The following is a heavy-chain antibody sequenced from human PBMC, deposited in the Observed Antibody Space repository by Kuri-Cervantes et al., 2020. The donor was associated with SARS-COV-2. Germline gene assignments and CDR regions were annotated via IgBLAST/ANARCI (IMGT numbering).Heavy chain of an antibody. D-gene: IGHD3-10*02. Sequence: VSVKVSCKASGYTFTGYYMHWVRQAPGQGLEWMGWINPNSGGTNYAQKFQGRVTMTRDTSISTAYMELSRLRSDDTAVYYCARGGGPGMFFEYYMDVWGKGTTVTVSS. CDR3: ARGGGPGMFFEYYMDV. V-gene: IGHV1-2*02. J-gene: IGHJ6*03. CDR1: GYTFTGYY. CDR2: INPNSGGT.